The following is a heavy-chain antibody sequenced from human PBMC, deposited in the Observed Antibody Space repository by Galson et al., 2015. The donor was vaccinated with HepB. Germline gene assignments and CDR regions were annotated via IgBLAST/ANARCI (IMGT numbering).Heavy chain of an antibody. D-gene: IGHD3-22*01. CDR3: AKGFDSSGYLYYFDY. Sequence: SLRLSCAASGFTFSSYGMHWVRQAPGKGLEWVAVISYDGSNKYYADSVKGRFTISRDNSKNTLYLQMNSLRAEDTAVYYCAKGFDSSGYLYYFDYWGQGTLVTVSS. J-gene: IGHJ4*02. CDR1: GFTFSSYG. CDR2: ISYDGSNK. V-gene: IGHV3-30*18.